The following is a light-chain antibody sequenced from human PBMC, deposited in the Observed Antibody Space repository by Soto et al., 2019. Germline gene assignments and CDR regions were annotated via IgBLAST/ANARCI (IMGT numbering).Light chain of an antibody. J-gene: IGLJ3*02. CDR3: SSFTDTRTVM. CDR2: DVS. Sequence: QSALTQPASVSGSPGQSFTIPCTGSSSDVGAYHSVSWYQQHPGKAPKLIIFDVSNRPSGVSNRFSGSKSGNTASLTISGLQAEDEADYYCSSFTDTRTVMFGGGTKLTVL. V-gene: IGLV2-14*03. CDR1: SSDVGAYHS.